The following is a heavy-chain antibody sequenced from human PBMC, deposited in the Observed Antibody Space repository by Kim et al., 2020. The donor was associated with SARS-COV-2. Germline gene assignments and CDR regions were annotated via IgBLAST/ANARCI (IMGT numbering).Heavy chain of an antibody. CDR3: AKDPAAGTYYYYTMDV. J-gene: IGHJ6*01. D-gene: IGHD6-13*01. V-gene: IGHV3-9*01. Sequence: GGSLRLSCAASGFTFGDYAMHWVRQVPGKGLEWVSGINWKSGGIGYADSVKGRFTISRDNAKNSLYLQMNSLRPEDTALYYCAKDPAAGTYYYYTMDVWG. CDR2: INWKSGGI. CDR1: GFTFGDYA.